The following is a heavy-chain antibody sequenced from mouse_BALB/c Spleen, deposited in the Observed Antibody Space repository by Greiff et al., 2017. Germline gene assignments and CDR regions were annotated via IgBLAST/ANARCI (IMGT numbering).Heavy chain of an antibody. CDR1: GFTFSDYY. J-gene: IGHJ4*01. CDR3: ARDRPDY. Sequence: EVMLVESGGGLVKPGGSLKLSCAASGFTFSDYYMYWVRQTPEKRLEWVATISDGGSYTYYPDSVKGRFTISRDNAKNNLYLQMSSLKSEDTAMYYCARDRPDYWGQGTSVTVSS. CDR2: ISDGGSYT. V-gene: IGHV5-4*02.